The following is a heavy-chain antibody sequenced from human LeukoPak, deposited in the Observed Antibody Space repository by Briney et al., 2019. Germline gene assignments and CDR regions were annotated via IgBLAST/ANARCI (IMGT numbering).Heavy chain of an antibody. J-gene: IGHJ6*02. CDR1: GGSFSGYY. CDR3: ARVPPYGSSWYYYYGMDV. D-gene: IGHD6-13*01. V-gene: IGHV4-34*01. Sequence: SETLSLTCAVYGGSFSGYYWSWIRQPPGKGLEWIWEINHSGSTNYNPSLKSRVTISVDTSKNQFSLKLSSVTAADTAVYYCARVPPYGSSWYYYYGMDVWGQGTTVTVSS. CDR2: INHSGST.